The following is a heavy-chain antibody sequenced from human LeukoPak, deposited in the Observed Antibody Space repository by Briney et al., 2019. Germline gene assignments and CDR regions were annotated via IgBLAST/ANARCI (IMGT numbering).Heavy chain of an antibody. J-gene: IGHJ4*02. CDR2: INPSSGGT. CDR3: ATSTHYDFWSGFDY. CDR1: GYTFTGYY. Sequence: GASVKVSCKASGYTFTGYYMHWVRQAPGQGLAWMGRINPSSGGTNYAQKFQGRVTMTRDTSISTAYMELSRLTSDDTAVYYCATSTHYDFWSGFDYWGQGTLVTVSS. D-gene: IGHD3-3*01. V-gene: IGHV1-2*06.